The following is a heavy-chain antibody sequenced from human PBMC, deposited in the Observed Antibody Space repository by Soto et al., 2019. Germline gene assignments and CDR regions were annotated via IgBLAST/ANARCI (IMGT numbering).Heavy chain of an antibody. V-gene: IGHV3-23*01. J-gene: IGHJ4*02. CDR2: ISAKSDRM. Sequence: PGGSLRLSCVASEFTFSHYAMNWVRQAPGKGLEWVSSISAKSDRMYLADPVQGRFTISRDNSKNTLFLQMNSLSAEDTAVYYCAKGQLSIGSPLFDSWGRGTQVTVSS. CDR1: EFTFSHYA. D-gene: IGHD1-26*01. CDR3: AKGQLSIGSPLFDS.